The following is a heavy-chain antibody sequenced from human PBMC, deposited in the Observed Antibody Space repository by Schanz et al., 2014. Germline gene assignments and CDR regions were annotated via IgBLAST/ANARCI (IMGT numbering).Heavy chain of an antibody. CDR3: AKDHAGSDILTALGN. Sequence: PGGSLRLSCAASGFIFSAYTMNWVRQAPGKGLEWVAVIWYNGSNKYYADSVRGRFTISRDNSKNTLYLQMNNLRAEDTAVYYCAKDHAGSDILTALGNWGQGTLVTVSS. CDR1: GFIFSAYT. CDR2: IWYNGSNK. J-gene: IGHJ4*02. D-gene: IGHD3-9*01. V-gene: IGHV3-33*06.